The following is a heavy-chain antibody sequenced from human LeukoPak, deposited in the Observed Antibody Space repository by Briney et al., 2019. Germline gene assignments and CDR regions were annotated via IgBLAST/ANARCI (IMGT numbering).Heavy chain of an antibody. CDR2: ISYDGSNK. J-gene: IGHJ4*02. Sequence: LSLTCAVSGGSISSGGYSWSWVRQAPGKGLEWVAVISYDGSNKYYADSVKSRFTISRDNSKNTLYLQMNSLRAEDTAVYYCASWSPWIAAAGAGVYWGQETLVTVSS. D-gene: IGHD6-13*01. CDR1: GGSISSGG. CDR3: ASWSPWIAAAGAGVY. V-gene: IGHV3-30-3*01.